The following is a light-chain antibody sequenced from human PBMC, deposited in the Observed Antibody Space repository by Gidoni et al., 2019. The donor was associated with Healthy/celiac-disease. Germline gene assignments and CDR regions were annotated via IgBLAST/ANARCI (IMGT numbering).Light chain of an antibody. V-gene: IGKV3-20*01. Sequence: ETVLTHSPGTLSLSPGERATLSYRPSQSVISSYLAWYQQKPGQAPRLLIYGASSRATGIPDRFSGSGSGTDFTLTISRLEPEDFAVYYCQQYGSSPLTFGGGTKVEIK. CDR2: GAS. CDR3: QQYGSSPLT. CDR1: QSVISSY. J-gene: IGKJ4*01.